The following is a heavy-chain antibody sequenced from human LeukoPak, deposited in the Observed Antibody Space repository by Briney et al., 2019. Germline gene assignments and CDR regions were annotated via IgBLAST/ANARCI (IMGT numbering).Heavy chain of an antibody. CDR1: SGSISSSSYY. J-gene: IGHJ4*02. CDR2: IYYSGST. CDR3: ARDSGPRFDY. Sequence: PSETLSLTCTISSGSISSSSYYWGWIRQPPGKGLEWIGSIYYSGSTNYNPSLKSRVTISVDTSKNQFSLKVSSVTAADTAVYYCARDSGPRFDYWGQGTLVTVSS. V-gene: IGHV4-39*07. D-gene: IGHD6-19*01.